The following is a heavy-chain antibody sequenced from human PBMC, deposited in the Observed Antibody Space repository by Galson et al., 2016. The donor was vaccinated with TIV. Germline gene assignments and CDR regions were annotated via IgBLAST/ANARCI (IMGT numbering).Heavy chain of an antibody. CDR1: GGTLSRFT. J-gene: IGHJ4*02. D-gene: IGHD2-21*02. CDR2: INANSGDT. CDR3: ARDLVSAVTAPFDY. Sequence: SVKVSCKASGGTLSRFTVSWVRLAPGQGPEWMGWINANSGDTNFAQKFQDRVTMTWDTASSTAYMELSRLRSDDTAIYYCARDLVSAVTAPFDYWGQGTLVTVSS. V-gene: IGHV1-2*02.